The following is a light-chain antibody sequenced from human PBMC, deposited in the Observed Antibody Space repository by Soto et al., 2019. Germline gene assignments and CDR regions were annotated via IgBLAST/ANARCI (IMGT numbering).Light chain of an antibody. CDR2: GAS. Sequence: EIVLTQSPGTLSLSPGEGATLSCRASQSVSSTYLIWYQQKPGQAPRLLIYGASSRATGVPDRFSGGGSGTDFTLTISRLEPEYFAVYYCQQFVNSLTWTFGQGTKVDI. CDR3: QQFVNSLTWT. J-gene: IGKJ1*01. V-gene: IGKV3-20*01. CDR1: QSVSSTY.